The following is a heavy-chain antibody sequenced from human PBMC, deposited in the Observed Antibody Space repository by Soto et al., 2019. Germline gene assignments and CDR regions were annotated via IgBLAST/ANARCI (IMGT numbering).Heavy chain of an antibody. CDR3: ARQVYTVVTPMDF. D-gene: IGHD2-21*02. J-gene: IGHJ4*02. CDR1: GFTLDDYA. CDR2: ISGDRAYI. Sequence: PGGSLRLSCAASGFTLDDYAMHWVRQAPGKGLEWLSYISGDRAYIYYADSVRGRFTISRDNAENSLYLQMDNLRDGDTALYYCARQVYTVVTPMDFWGQGTLVTVSS. V-gene: IGHV3-48*02.